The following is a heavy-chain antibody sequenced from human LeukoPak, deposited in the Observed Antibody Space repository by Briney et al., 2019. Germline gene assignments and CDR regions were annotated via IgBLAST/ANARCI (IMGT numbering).Heavy chain of an antibody. V-gene: IGHV4-38-2*02. CDR1: GYSISSGYY. D-gene: IGHD3/OR15-3a*01. J-gene: IGHJ4*02. Sequence: PSETLSLTCNVFGYSISSGYYWGWIRQPPGKGLEWIGSIYHNGSTYQNPSLKSRTTISVDTSKNQFSLKLSSVTAADTAVYYWARDPRTWGQGTLVTVSS. CDR2: IYHNGST. CDR3: ARDPRT.